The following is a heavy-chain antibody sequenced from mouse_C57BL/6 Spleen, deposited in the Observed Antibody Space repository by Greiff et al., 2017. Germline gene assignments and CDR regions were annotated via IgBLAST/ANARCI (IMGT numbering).Heavy chain of an antibody. CDR1: GFSLTSYG. D-gene: IGHD2-4*01. J-gene: IGHJ3*01. V-gene: IGHV2-6*03. CDR3: ARPYDYDGAWFAY. CDR2: IWSDGST. Sequence: VQLQESGPGLVAPSQSLSITCTVSGFSLTSYGVHWVRQPPGKGLEWLVVIWSDGSTTYNSALKSRLSISKDNSKSQVFLKMNSLQTDDTAMYYYARPYDYDGAWFAYWGQGTLVTVSA.